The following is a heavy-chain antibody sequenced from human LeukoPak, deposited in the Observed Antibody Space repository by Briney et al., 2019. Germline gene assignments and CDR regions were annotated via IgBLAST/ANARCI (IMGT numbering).Heavy chain of an antibody. V-gene: IGHV3-30-3*01. Sequence: GGSLRLSCAASGFTFSSYAMHWVRQAPGEGLEWVAVISYDGSNKYYADSVKGRFTISRDNAKNSLYLQMNSLRAEDTALYHCARVDHYDFWSGNGMDVWGQGTTVTVSS. CDR3: ARVDHYDFWSGNGMDV. CDR2: ISYDGSNK. CDR1: GFTFSSYA. J-gene: IGHJ6*02. D-gene: IGHD3-3*01.